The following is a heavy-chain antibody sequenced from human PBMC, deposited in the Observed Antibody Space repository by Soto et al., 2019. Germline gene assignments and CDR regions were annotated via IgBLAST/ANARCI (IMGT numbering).Heavy chain of an antibody. CDR2: ISFGGGSQ. Sequence: GGSLRLSCAASGFTYNNYAMNWVRQAPWKGLAWVSSISFGGGSQYYTDSVQGRFTISRDNSKNTLYLQMNSLRAEDTAVYYCAKGGQSYDYWGQGTLVTVSS. CDR3: AKGGQSYDY. D-gene: IGHD3-10*01. J-gene: IGHJ4*02. CDR1: GFTYNNYA. V-gene: IGHV3-23*01.